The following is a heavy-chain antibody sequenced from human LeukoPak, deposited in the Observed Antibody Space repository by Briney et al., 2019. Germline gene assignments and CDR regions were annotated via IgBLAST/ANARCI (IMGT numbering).Heavy chain of an antibody. D-gene: IGHD2-15*01. CDR2: IVVGSGNT. CDR1: GFTFTSSA. V-gene: IGHV1-58*01. Sequence: ASVKVSCKASGFTFTSSAVQWVRQARGQRLEWIGWIVVGSGNTNYAQKFQERVTITRDMSTSTAYMELSSLRSEDTAVYYCARDAPVVAATLPDYWGQGTLVTVSS. CDR3: ARDAPVVAATLPDY. J-gene: IGHJ4*02.